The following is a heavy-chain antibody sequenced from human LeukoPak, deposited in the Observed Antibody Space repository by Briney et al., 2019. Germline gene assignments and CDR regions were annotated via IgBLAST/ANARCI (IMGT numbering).Heavy chain of an antibody. CDR3: ARPVDKWNWFDP. J-gene: IGHJ5*02. V-gene: IGHV3-33*01. D-gene: IGHD5-12*01. CDR1: GFTFSSYG. Sequence: GGSLRLSCAASGFTFSSYGMHWVRQAPGKGLGWVAVIWYDGSNKYYADSVKGRFTISRDNSKNTLYLQMNSLRAEDTAVYYCARPVDKWNWFDPWGQGTLVTVSS. CDR2: IWYDGSNK.